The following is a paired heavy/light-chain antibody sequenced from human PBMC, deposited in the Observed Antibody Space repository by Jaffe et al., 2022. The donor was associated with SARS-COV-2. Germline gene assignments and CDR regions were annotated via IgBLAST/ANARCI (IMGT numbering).Light chain of an antibody. V-gene: IGLV2-14*01. CDR1: SSDVGGYNY. J-gene: IGLJ1*01. CDR3: SSYTSSSTVV. CDR2: DVS. Sequence: QSALTQPASVCGSPGQSITISCSGTSSDVGGYNYVSWYQQHPGKAPKFMIYDVSNRPSGVSNRFSGSKSGNTASLTISGLQAEDEADYYCSSYTSSSTVVFGTGTKVTVL.
Heavy chain of an antibody. V-gene: IGHV4-39*01. CDR1: GDSIISSTYY. D-gene: IGHD3-10*02. CDR3: ARLYIGVRPPDY. Sequence: QLQLQESGPGLVKPSETLSLTCTVSGDSIISSTYYWGWIRQPPGKGLEWIGSIFYSGKTYYNPSLKSRVTISVDTSKSQLSLKLSSVTAADTAVYYCARLYIGVRPPDYWGQGTLVTVSS. J-gene: IGHJ4*02. CDR2: IFYSGKT.